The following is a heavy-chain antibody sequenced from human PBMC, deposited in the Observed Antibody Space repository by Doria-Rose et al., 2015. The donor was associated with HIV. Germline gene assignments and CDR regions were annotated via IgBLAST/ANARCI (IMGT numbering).Heavy chain of an antibody. CDR3: ARDVELWLIPSHFDY. CDR2: ISSRGSTI. J-gene: IGHJ4*02. CDR1: GFTFSDYY. Sequence: QVQLVESGGGLVKPGGSLRLSCAASGFTFSDYYMSWIRQAPGRGLEWVSYISSRGSTIYYADSVKGRFTISRDNAKNSLYLQMNSLRAEDTAVYYCARDVELWLIPSHFDYWGQGTLVTVSS. D-gene: IGHD3-10*01. V-gene: IGHV3-11*01.